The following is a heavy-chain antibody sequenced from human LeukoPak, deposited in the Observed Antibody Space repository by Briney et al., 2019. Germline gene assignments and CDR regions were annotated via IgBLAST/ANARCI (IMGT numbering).Heavy chain of an antibody. J-gene: IGHJ4*02. Sequence: KTSETLSLTCTVSGGSISSYYWSWTRQPPGKGLEWIGYIYYSGSTNYNPSLKSRVTISVDTSKNQFSLKLSSVTAADTAVYYCARQGAVAGRFDYWGQGTLVTVSS. CDR2: IYYSGST. CDR1: GGSISSYY. D-gene: IGHD6-19*01. CDR3: ARQGAVAGRFDY. V-gene: IGHV4-59*08.